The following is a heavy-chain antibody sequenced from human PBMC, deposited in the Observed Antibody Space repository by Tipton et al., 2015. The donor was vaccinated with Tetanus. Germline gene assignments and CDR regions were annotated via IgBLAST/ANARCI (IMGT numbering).Heavy chain of an antibody. CDR2: VYFSGDT. CDR1: GVSIADNTNY. D-gene: IGHD3-3*01. Sequence: TLSLTCTVSGVSIADNTNYWGWVRQPPGKGLEWIGSVYFSGDTYSDPSLKSRVTISVDTSRNQFSLRLGSVTAADTAVYYCARHNSGYFTFFDYWSQGTLVTVSS. CDR3: ARHNSGYFTFFDY. J-gene: IGHJ4*02. V-gene: IGHV4-39*01.